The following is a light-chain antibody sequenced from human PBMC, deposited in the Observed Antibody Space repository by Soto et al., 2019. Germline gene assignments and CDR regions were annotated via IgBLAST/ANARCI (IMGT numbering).Light chain of an antibody. CDR2: GAS. J-gene: IGKJ4*01. CDR1: QSVSSSY. V-gene: IGKV3-20*01. Sequence: IVLTQSPGTLSLSPGERATLSCRASQSVSSSYLAWYQQKPGQAPRLLIYGASSRAAGIPDRFSGSGSGTEFTLPISRLEPDDFAVYYCQQYGSSPLLTFGGGTKVEIK. CDR3: QQYGSSPLLT.